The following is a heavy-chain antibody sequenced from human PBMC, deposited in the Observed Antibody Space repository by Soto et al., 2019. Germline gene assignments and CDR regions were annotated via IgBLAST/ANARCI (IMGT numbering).Heavy chain of an antibody. Sequence: GGSLRLSCAASGFTFSSYWMSWVRQAPGKGLEWVANIKQDGSEKYYVDSVKGRFTISRDNAKNSLYLQMNSLRAEDTAVYYCARVGRSIFGVVIPSPYMDVWGKGTTVTVSS. CDR2: IKQDGSEK. J-gene: IGHJ6*03. D-gene: IGHD3-3*01. CDR3: ARVGRSIFGVVIPSPYMDV. CDR1: GFTFSSYW. V-gene: IGHV3-7*01.